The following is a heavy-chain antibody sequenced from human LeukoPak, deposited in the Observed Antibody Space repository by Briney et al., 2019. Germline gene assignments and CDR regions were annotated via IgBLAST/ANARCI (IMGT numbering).Heavy chain of an antibody. CDR1: GFTFSSYA. V-gene: IGHV3-23*01. D-gene: IGHD3-22*01. CDR2: ISGSGGST. CDR3: AKESFIPYYYDSSGYVDY. Sequence: GGSLRLSCAASGFTFSSYAMSWVRQAPGKGLEWVSGISGSGGSTCYADSVKGRFTISRDNSKNTLYLQMNSLRAEDTAVYYCAKESFIPYYYDSSGYVDYWGQGTLVTVSS. J-gene: IGHJ4*02.